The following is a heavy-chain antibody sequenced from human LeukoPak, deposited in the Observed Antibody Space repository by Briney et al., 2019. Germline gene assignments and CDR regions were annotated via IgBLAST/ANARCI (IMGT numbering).Heavy chain of an antibody. Sequence: SETLSLTCAVYGGSFSGYYWSWIRQPPGKGLEWIGEINHSGSTNYNPSLKSRVTISVDTSKNQFSLKLSSVTAADTAVYYCARLGIYSGYDYADYWGQGTLVTVSS. CDR2: INHSGST. J-gene: IGHJ4*02. D-gene: IGHD5-12*01. CDR1: GGSFSGYY. V-gene: IGHV4-34*01. CDR3: ARLGIYSGYDYADY.